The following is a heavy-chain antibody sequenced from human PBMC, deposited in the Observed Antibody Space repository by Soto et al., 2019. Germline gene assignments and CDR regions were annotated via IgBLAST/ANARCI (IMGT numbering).Heavy chain of an antibody. CDR1: GFTFSSYA. CDR3: AKGVEWLLFFDY. Sequence: EVQLLESGGGLVQPGGSLRLSCAASGFTFSSYAMSWVRQAPGKGLEWVSAISGSGGSTYYADSVKGRFTSSRDNSKNTLYLQMNSLRAEDTAVYYCAKGVEWLLFFDYWGQGTLVTVYS. J-gene: IGHJ4*02. CDR2: ISGSGGST. D-gene: IGHD3-3*01. V-gene: IGHV3-23*01.